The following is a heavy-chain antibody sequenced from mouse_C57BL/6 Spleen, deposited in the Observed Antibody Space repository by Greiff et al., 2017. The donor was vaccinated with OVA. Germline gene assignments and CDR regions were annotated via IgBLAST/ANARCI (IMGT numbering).Heavy chain of an antibody. D-gene: IGHD4-1*01. CDR1: GFTFSSYG. CDR3: ARQLGNWDVWAMDY. CDR2: ISSGGSYT. V-gene: IGHV5-6*01. Sequence: EVNVVESGGDLVKPGGSLKLSCAASGFTFSSYGMSWVRQTPDKRLEWVATISSGGSYTYYPDSVKGRFTISRDNAKNTLYLQMSSLKSEDTAMYYCARQLGNWDVWAMDYWGQGTSVTVSS. J-gene: IGHJ4*01.